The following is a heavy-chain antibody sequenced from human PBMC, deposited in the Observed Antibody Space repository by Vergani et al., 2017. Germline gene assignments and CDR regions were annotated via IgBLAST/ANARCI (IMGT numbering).Heavy chain of an antibody. D-gene: IGHD6-6*01. Sequence: EVQLVESGGGLVKPGGSLRLSCAASGFTFSSYSMNWVRQAPGKGLEWVSSISSSSSYIYYADSVKGRFTISRDNAKNSLYLQMNSLRAEDTAVYYCAREDFSSSSGLFDYWGQGTLVTVSS. V-gene: IGHV3-21*04. CDR3: AREDFSSSSGLFDY. CDR2: ISSSSSYI. CDR1: GFTFSSYS. J-gene: IGHJ4*02.